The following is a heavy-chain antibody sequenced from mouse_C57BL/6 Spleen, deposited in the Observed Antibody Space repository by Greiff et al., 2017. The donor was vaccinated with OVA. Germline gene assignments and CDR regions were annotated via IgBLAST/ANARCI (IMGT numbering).Heavy chain of an antibody. J-gene: IGHJ4*01. Sequence: EVQLKESGPGLVKPSQSLSLTCSVTGYSITSGYYWNWIRQFPGNKLEWMGYISYDGSNNYNPSLKNRISITRDPSKNQFFLKLNSVTTEDTATYYCARGPYYDYAMDYWGQGTSVTVSS. CDR2: ISYDGSN. V-gene: IGHV3-6*01. CDR1: GYSITSGYY. CDR3: ARGPYYDYAMDY. D-gene: IGHD2-10*01.